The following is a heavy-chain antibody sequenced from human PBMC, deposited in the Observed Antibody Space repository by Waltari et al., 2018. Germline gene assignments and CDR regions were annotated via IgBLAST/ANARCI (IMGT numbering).Heavy chain of an antibody. V-gene: IGHV3-74*01. CDR1: GFTFSIYW. J-gene: IGHJ4*02. Sequence: GGSLRLSCAASGFTFSIYWLDWVRQAPGKGLVWVSRINFDGSITNYADSVKGRFTISRDNAKNTLYLQMSSLRAEDTAVYYCVLGEKYFDFWGQGTLVTVSS. CDR2: INFDGSIT. CDR3: VLGEKYFDF.